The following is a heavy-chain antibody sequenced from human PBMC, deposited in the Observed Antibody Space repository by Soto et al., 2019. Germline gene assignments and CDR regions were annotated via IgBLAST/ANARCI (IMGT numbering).Heavy chain of an antibody. D-gene: IGHD1-1*01. V-gene: IGHV1-8*01. J-gene: IGHJ6*02. CDR3: ARERNMYGMDV. CDR1: GYTFTSYD. CDR2: MNPNSGNT. Sequence: GASVKVSCKASGYTFTSYDINWVRQATGQGLEWMGRMNPNSGNTVYAQKFQGRVTMTRNTSISTAYMELSSLRSEDTAVYYCARERNMYGMDVWGQGTTVTVSS.